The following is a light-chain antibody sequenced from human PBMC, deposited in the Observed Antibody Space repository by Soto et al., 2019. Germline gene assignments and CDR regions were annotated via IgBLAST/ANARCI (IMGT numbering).Light chain of an antibody. J-gene: IGLJ2*01. CDR3: CSYAGSSTLVV. V-gene: IGLV2-23*01. CDR2: EGS. CDR1: SSDVGSYNL. Sequence: QSVLTQPASVSGSPGQSITISCTGTSSDVGSYNLVSWYQQHPGKAPKLMIYEGSKRPSGVSNRFSGSKSGNTASLTISGLQAEDDADYDCCSYAGSSTLVVFGGGTKVTVL.